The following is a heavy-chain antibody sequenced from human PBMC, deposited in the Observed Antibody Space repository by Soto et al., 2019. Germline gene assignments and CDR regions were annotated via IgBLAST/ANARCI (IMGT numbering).Heavy chain of an antibody. CDR2: ISYDGSNK. V-gene: IGHV3-30*18. J-gene: IGHJ3*02. Sequence: GGSLRLSCAASGFTFSSYGMHWVRQAPGKGLEWVAVISYDGSNKYYAESVKGRFTISRDNSKNTLYLQMNSLRAGDTAVYYCAKVHDYGYDAFDIWGQGTMVTVS. D-gene: IGHD4-17*01. CDR3: AKVHDYGYDAFDI. CDR1: GFTFSSYG.